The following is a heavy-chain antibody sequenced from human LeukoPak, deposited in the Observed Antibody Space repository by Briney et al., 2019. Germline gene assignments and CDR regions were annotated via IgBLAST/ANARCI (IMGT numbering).Heavy chain of an antibody. V-gene: IGHV3-21*01. CDR3: VRGSYGAYDY. CDR1: GVAVSSSY. J-gene: IGHJ4*02. Sequence: PGGSLRLSCAASGVAVSSSYMSWVRQAPGKGLEWVSSISSDSSYIYYADAVHGRFTVSRDNAKYSLYLQMNSLRAEDTAVYYCVRGSYGAYDYWGQGTLVTVSS. D-gene: IGHD4-17*01. CDR2: ISSDSSYI.